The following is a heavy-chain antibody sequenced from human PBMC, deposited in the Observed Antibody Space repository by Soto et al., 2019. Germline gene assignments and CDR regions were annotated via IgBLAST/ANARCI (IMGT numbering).Heavy chain of an antibody. V-gene: IGHV3-23*01. J-gene: IGHJ4*02. CDR2: ISGGGDTT. Sequence: EVQLLESGGGLVQPGGSLRLSCAASGFTFNNYAMTWVRQAPGKGLEWVSAISGGGDTTSYADSVKGRFTVSXXXXXXXXXXXXXXXXXXDTALYYCAKGRGGSGSLTPRVDFWGQGTLVTVSS. CDR1: GFTFNNYA. D-gene: IGHD3-10*01. CDR3: AKGRGGSGSLTPRVDF.